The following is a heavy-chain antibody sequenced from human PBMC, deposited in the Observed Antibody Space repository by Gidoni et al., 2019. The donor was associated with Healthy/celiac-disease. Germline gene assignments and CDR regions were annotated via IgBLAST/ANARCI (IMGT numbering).Heavy chain of an antibody. D-gene: IGHD3-22*01. CDR2: IYYSGST. J-gene: IGHJ6*02. CDR3: ARNYYDSSEAYYGMDV. CDR1: GGSISSYY. Sequence: QVQLQESGPGLVKPSETLSLTCPVSGGSISSYYWSWIRQPPGKGLEWIGYIYYSGSTNYNPSLKSRVTISVDTSKNQFSLKLSSVTAADTAVYYCARNYYDSSEAYYGMDVWGQGTTVTVSS. V-gene: IGHV4-59*01.